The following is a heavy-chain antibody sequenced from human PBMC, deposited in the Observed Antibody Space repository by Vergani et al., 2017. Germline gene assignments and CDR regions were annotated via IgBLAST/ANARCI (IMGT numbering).Heavy chain of an antibody. CDR3: ARRNIAMAEGPAFDI. D-gene: IGHD6-19*01. CDR1: GGTFSSYA. CDR2: FIPIFGTA. J-gene: IGHJ3*02. Sequence: QVQLVQSGAEVKKPGSSVKVSCKASGGTFSSYAISWVRQAPGQGLEWLGGFIPIFGTANYAQKFQGRITITADKSTSTAYMELSSLRSEDTAVYYCARRNIAMAEGPAFDIWGQGTMVTVSS. V-gene: IGHV1-69*06.